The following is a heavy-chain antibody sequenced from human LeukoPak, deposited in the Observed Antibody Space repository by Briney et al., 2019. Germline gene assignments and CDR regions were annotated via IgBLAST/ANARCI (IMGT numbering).Heavy chain of an antibody. Sequence: GRSLRLSCAASGFTFSSYAMHWVRQAPGKGLEWVAVISYDGSNKYYADSVKGRFTISRDNSKNTLYLQMNSLRAEDTAVYYCARDHGLWFGELFYGMDVWGQGTTVTVSS. D-gene: IGHD3-10*01. CDR1: GFTFSSYA. CDR3: ARDHGLWFGELFYGMDV. CDR2: ISYDGSNK. V-gene: IGHV3-30-3*01. J-gene: IGHJ6*02.